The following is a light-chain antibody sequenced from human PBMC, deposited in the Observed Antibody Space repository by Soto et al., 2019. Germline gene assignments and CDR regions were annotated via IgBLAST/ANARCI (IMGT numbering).Light chain of an antibody. CDR2: EVT. V-gene: IGLV2-14*01. CDR3: SSYTSISTYV. Sequence: QSALTQPASVSGSPGQSITISCTGTSSDVGDYNYVSWYQHHPGKAPKLMIYEVTNRPSGVSNRFSGSKSGNTASLTISGLQAEDEADYYCSSYTSISTYVFGTGTQLTVL. J-gene: IGLJ1*01. CDR1: SSDVGDYNY.